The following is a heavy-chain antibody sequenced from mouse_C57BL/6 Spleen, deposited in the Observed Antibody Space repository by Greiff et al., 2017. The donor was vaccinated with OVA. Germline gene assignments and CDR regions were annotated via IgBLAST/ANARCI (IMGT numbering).Heavy chain of an antibody. V-gene: IGHV1-59*01. J-gene: IGHJ2*01. Sequence: QVQLQQPGAELVRPGTSVKLSCKASGYTFTSYWMHWVKQRPGQGLEWIGVIDPSASYTNYNQKFKGKATLTVDTSSSTAYMQLSSLTSEDSAVYYCAREGGYWGKGTTLTVSS. CDR2: IDPSASYT. CDR3: AREGGY. CDR1: GYTFTSYW.